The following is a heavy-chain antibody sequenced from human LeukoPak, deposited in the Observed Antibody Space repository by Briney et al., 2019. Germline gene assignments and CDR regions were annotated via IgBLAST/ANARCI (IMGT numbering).Heavy chain of an antibody. V-gene: IGHV3-23*01. CDR1: GFTFSSYA. CDR2: ISGSGGST. D-gene: IGHD3-22*01. CDR3: ARAYDISGYSRGFDY. J-gene: IGHJ4*02. Sequence: GGSLRLSCAASGFTFSSYAMSWVRQAPGKGLEWVSAISGSGGSTYYADSVKGRFTISRDNSKNTLYLQMNSLRAEDTAVYYCARAYDISGYSRGFDYWGQGTLVTVSS.